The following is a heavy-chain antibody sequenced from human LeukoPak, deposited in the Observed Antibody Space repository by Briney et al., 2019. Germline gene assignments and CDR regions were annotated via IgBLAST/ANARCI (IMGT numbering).Heavy chain of an antibody. Sequence: PSETLSLTCTVSGGSISSYYWSWIRQPPGKGLEWIGYIYYSGSTYYNPSLKSRVTISVDTSKNQFSLKLSSVTAADTAVYYCARAYCSSTSCPNHDAFDIWGQGTMVTVSS. CDR3: ARAYCSSTSCPNHDAFDI. CDR2: IYYSGST. D-gene: IGHD2-2*01. V-gene: IGHV4-59*08. CDR1: GGSISSYY. J-gene: IGHJ3*02.